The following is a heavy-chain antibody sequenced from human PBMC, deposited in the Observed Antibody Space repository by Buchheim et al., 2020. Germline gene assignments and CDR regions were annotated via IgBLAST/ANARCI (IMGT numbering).Heavy chain of an antibody. CDR2: ISSNGSTI. CDR1: GFTFSSYE. Sequence: EVQLVESGGGLVQPGGSLRLSCAASGFTFSSYEMNWVRQAPGKGLEWVSYISSNGSTIYYADSVKGRFTISRDNAKNSLYLQMNSLSPEDTAVYFCARGIAATANPNWFDPWGQGTL. D-gene: IGHD6-25*01. J-gene: IGHJ5*02. CDR3: ARGIAATANPNWFDP. V-gene: IGHV3-48*03.